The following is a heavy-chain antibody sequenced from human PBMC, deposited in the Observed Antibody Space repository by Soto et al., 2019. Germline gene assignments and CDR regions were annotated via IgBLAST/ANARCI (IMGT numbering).Heavy chain of an antibody. CDR3: ARGRELLCWFDP. Sequence: GGSLRLSCAASGFTFSSYEMNWVRQAPGKGLEWVSYISSSGSTIYYADSVKGRFTISRDNAKNSLYLQMNSLRAEDTAVYYCARGRELLCWFDPWGQGTLVTVSS. V-gene: IGHV3-48*03. D-gene: IGHD1-26*01. CDR1: GFTFSSYE. J-gene: IGHJ5*02. CDR2: ISSSGSTI.